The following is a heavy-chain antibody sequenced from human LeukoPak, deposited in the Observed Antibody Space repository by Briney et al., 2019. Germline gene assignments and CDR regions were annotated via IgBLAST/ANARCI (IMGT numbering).Heavy chain of an antibody. CDR3: ARVRGGTSSWYRGWFDP. CDR2: INHSGST. D-gene: IGHD6-13*01. J-gene: IGHJ5*02. Sequence: SETLSLTCAVYGGSFSGYYWSWIRQPPGKGLEWIGEINHSGSTNYNPSLKSRVTISVDTSKNQFSLKLSSVTAADTAVYYCARVRGGTSSWYRGWFDPWGQGTLVTVSS. CDR1: GGSFSGYY. V-gene: IGHV4-34*01.